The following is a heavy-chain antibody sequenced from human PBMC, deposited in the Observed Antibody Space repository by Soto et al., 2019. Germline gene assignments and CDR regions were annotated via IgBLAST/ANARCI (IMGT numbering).Heavy chain of an antibody. CDR3: ALRSMALVPEY. CDR1: GDSISRHC. D-gene: IGHD3-3*02. V-gene: IGHV4-59*11. Sequence: SETLSLTCAVSGDSISRHCCMWVRQPPGKGLESIGYLYYGRSANYNPSLKSRVTLSVDTSTNQCSLTLSSMTAADTAVYYCALRSMALVPEYWGQGRLVT. CDR2: LYYGRSA. J-gene: IGHJ4*02.